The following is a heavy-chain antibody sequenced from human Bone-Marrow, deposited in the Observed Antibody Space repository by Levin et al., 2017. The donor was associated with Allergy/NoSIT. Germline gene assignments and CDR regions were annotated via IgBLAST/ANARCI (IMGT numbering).Heavy chain of an antibody. CDR2: IGTAADS. V-gene: IGHV3-13*04. CDR1: GFTFSSYD. J-gene: IGHJ4*02. D-gene: IGHD2-2*01. CDR3: ARVALPRYCTSTSCSDSAYYFDY. Sequence: GGSLRLSCAASGFTFSSYDMHWVRQATGRGLEWVSAIGTAADSYYSGSVKGRFTVSRDNAKNSFYLQMNSLRAGDTAVYYCARVALPRYCTSTSCSDSAYYFDYWGQGTLVTVSS.